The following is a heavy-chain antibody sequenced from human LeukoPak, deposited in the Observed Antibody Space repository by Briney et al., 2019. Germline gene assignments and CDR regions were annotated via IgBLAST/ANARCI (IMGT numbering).Heavy chain of an antibody. CDR2: IYYSGST. CDR3: AREPQGGWFDP. D-gene: IGHD3-16*01. J-gene: IGHJ5*02. V-gene: IGHV4-59*01. Sequence: PSETLSLTCTVSGGSISSYYWSWIRQPPGKGLEWIGYIYYSGSTNYNPSLKSRVTISVDTSKNQFSLKLSSVTAEDTAVYYCAREPQGGWFDPWGQGTLVTVSS. CDR1: GGSISSYY.